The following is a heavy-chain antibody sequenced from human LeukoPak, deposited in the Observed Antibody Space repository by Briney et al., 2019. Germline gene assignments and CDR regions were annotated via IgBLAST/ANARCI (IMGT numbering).Heavy chain of an antibody. CDR3: ANIWFGEFGDAFDI. CDR2: IKQDGSNK. CDR1: GFTFSSYW. Sequence: PGGSLRLSCAASGFTFSSYWMSWVRQAPGKGLEWVANIKQDGSNKYYADSVKGRFTISRDNSKNTLYLQMNSLRAEDTAVYYCANIWFGEFGDAFDIWGQGTMVTVSS. J-gene: IGHJ3*02. V-gene: IGHV3-7*01. D-gene: IGHD3-10*01.